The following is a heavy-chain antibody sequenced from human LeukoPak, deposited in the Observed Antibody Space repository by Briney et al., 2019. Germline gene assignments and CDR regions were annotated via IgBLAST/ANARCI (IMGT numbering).Heavy chain of an antibody. D-gene: IGHD1-26*01. CDR3: ATTTIRLGY. CDR1: GGSISSSSQY. Sequence: SETLTLTCSVSGGSISSSSQYWGWIRQPPGKGLEWIGSMYYRGSTYHNPSLKSRVTISVDTSKNQFSLKLSSVTAADTAVYYCATTTIRLGYWGQGTLVTVSS. V-gene: IGHV4-39*07. J-gene: IGHJ4*02. CDR2: MYYRGST.